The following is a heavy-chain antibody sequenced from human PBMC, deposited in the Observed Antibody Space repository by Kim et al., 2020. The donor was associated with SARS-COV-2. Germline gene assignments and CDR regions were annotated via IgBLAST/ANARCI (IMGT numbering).Heavy chain of an antibody. CDR2: ISSSSSYI. D-gene: IGHD3-10*01. CDR3: ARGLGFGELSPFDY. J-gene: IGHJ4*02. V-gene: IGHV3-21*01. CDR1: GFTFSSYS. Sequence: GGSLRLSCAASGFTFSSYSMNWVRQAPGKGLEWVSSISSSSSYIYYADSVKGRFTISRDNAKNSLYLQMNSLRAEDTAVYYCARGLGFGELSPFDYWGQGTLVTVSS.